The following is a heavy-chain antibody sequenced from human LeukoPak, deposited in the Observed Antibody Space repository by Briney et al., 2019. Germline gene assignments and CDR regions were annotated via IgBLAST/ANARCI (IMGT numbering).Heavy chain of an antibody. V-gene: IGHV4-61*02. D-gene: IGHD6-19*01. CDR1: GDSISSGDYY. CDR3: ARGRSGWLPSAFDI. Sequence: SSETLSLTCTVSGDSISSGDYYWSWIRQPAGKGLEWIGRISSSGSTNYNPSLKSRVTISVDTSKNQFSLKLSSVTAADTAVYYCARGRSGWLPSAFDIWGQGTMVTVSS. CDR2: ISSSGST. J-gene: IGHJ3*02.